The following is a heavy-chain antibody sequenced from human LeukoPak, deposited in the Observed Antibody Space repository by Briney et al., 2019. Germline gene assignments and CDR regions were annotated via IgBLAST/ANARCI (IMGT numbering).Heavy chain of an antibody. CDR1: GYTFTGYY. V-gene: IGHV1-2*04. J-gene: IGHJ4*02. CDR3: ARVPTDYGDYNGPMEY. Sequence: ASVKVSCKASGYTFTGYYMHWVRQAPGQGLEWMGWINPNSGGTNYAQKFQGWVTMTRDTSISTAYMELSRLRSDDTAVYYCARVPTDYGDYNGPMEYWGQGTLVTVSS. D-gene: IGHD4-17*01. CDR2: INPNSGGT.